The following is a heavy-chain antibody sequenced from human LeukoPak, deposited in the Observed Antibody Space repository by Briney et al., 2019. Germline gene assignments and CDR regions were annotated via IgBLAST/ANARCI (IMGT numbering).Heavy chain of an antibody. J-gene: IGHJ4*02. V-gene: IGHV5-51*01. CDR2: IYPGDSDT. Sequence: GESLKISCKGSGYSFTNYWIGWVRQMPGKGLEWMGIIYPGDSDTRYSPSLQGQVTISADKSISTAYLRWSSLKASDTAMYYCALNPRGYCSGGRCYIGYWGQGTLVTVSS. D-gene: IGHD2-15*01. CDR3: ALNPRGYCSGGRCYIGY. CDR1: GYSFTNYW.